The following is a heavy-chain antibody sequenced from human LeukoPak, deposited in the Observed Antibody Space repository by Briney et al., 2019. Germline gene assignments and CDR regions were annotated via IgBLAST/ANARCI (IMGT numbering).Heavy chain of an antibody. CDR3: AKLRGIAVAGSGY. V-gene: IGHV3-23*01. CDR2: ISGSGGST. J-gene: IGHJ4*02. CDR1: GFTFSSYA. D-gene: IGHD6-19*01. Sequence: GGSLRLSXAASGFTFSSYAMSWIRQAPGKGLEWVSAISGSGGSTYYADSVKGRFTISRDNSRNTLYLQMNSLRAEDTAVYYCAKLRGIAVAGSGYWGQGTLVTVSS.